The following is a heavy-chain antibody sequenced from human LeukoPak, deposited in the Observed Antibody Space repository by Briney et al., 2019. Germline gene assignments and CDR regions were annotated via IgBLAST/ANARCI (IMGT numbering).Heavy chain of an antibody. CDR1: GGSISSYY. J-gene: IGHJ6*03. V-gene: IGHV4-4*09. Sequence: PSETLSLTCSVSGGSISSYYWSWIRQPPGKGLEWLAFIYTDGSTNYNPSLKSRFTISVDTSSNQFSLKLSSVTAADTAVYFCAKTGNGYDPLYYYMDVWGKGTTVTVSS. D-gene: IGHD5-12*01. CDR3: AKTGNGYDPLYYYMDV. CDR2: IYTDGST.